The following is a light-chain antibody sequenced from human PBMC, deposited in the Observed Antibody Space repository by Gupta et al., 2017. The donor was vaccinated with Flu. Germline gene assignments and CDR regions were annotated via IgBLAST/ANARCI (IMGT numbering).Light chain of an antibody. CDR2: DVN. V-gene: IGLV2-14*01. Sequence: QSALTQPASVSGSPGQSITISCTGTSSDVGGYDFVSWCQHHPGKAPKLIIYDVNSRPSGVSNRFSGSKSGNTASLTISGLQADDEADYDCSSYTSSNTVIVGGGTKVTVL. CDR1: SSDVGGYDF. CDR3: SSYTSSNTVI. J-gene: IGLJ2*01.